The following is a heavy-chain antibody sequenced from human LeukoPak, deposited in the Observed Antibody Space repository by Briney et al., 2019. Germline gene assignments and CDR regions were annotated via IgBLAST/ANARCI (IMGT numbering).Heavy chain of an antibody. V-gene: IGHV5-51*01. CDR3: ASSYYYGSGSYYKDYYYFGMDV. CDR1: GYSFTSYW. J-gene: IGHJ6*02. D-gene: IGHD3-10*01. Sequence: GESLKISCQGSGYSFTSYWIGWVRQMPGKGLEWMGIIYPGDSDTTYSPSFQGQVTISADKSISTACLQWSSLKASDTAMYYCASSYYYGSGSYYKDYYYFGMDVWGQGTTVTVSS. CDR2: IYPGDSDT.